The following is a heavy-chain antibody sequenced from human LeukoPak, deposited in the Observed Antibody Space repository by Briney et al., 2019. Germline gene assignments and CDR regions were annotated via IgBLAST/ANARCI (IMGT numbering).Heavy chain of an antibody. CDR1: GFTFSSYW. D-gene: IGHD3-9*01. CDR3: ARGDILTGFYYFDY. CDR2: IKQDGSDK. Sequence: GGSLRLSCAASGFTFSSYWMSWVRQAPGKGLEWVANIKQDGSDKYYVDSVKGRFTISRDNAKNSLYLQMNSLRAEDTAVYYCARGDILTGFYYFDYWGQGTLVTVSS. V-gene: IGHV3-7*01. J-gene: IGHJ4*02.